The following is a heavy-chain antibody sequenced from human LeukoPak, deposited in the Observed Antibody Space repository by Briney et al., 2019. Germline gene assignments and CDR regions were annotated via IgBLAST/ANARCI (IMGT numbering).Heavy chain of an antibody. J-gene: IGHJ5*02. CDR3: ARLKGGHWFDP. D-gene: IGHD3-16*01. CDR2: FYYSGST. Sequence: SETLSLTCTVSGGSISSSSYYWGWIRQPPGKGLGWIGSFYYSGSTYYSPSLKSRVTISVDTSKNQFSLKLSSVTAADTAVYYCARLKGGHWFDPWGQGTLVNVSS. CDR1: GGSISSSSYY. V-gene: IGHV4-39*01.